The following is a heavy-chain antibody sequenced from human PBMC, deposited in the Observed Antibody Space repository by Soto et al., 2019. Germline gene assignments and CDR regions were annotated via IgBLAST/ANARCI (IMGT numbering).Heavy chain of an antibody. D-gene: IGHD5-18*01. CDR3: AKDRGYSYGSYFDY. CDR1: GFTFSSYA. CDR2: ISGSGGST. V-gene: IGHV3-23*01. Sequence: LRLSCAASGFTFSSYAMSWVRQAPGNGLEWVSAISGSGGSTYYADSVTGRFTISRDNSKHTLYLQMNSPRAEDTAVYYCAKDRGYSYGSYFDYWGQGTLVTVSS. J-gene: IGHJ4*02.